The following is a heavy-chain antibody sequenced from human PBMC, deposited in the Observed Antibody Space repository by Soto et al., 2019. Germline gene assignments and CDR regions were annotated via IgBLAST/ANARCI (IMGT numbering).Heavy chain of an antibody. CDR1: GGTFSSYA. Sequence: AASVKVSCKASGGTFSSYAISWVRQAPGQGLEWMGGIIPIFGTANYAQKFQGRVTITADESTRTAYMELSSLRSEDTAVYYCARGGITGTTSFGFDPWGQGTLVTVSS. CDR2: IIPIFGTA. CDR3: ARGGITGTTSFGFDP. D-gene: IGHD1-7*01. J-gene: IGHJ5*02. V-gene: IGHV1-69*13.